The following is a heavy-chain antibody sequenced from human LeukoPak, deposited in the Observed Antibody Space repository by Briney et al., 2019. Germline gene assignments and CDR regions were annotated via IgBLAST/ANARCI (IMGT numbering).Heavy chain of an antibody. CDR3: TRYNNGHFDY. V-gene: IGHV3-33*01. CDR2: IAYDGSRA. CDR1: GFTFGGYG. Sequence: PGRSLRLSCAGTGFTFGGYGMHWFRQTPGKGLAWVAVIAYDGSRAFYADSVKGRFTISRDNSKNTMSVQMDDLRAEDTAVYYCTRYNNGHFDYWGQGTLVTVSS. J-gene: IGHJ4*02. D-gene: IGHD1-14*01.